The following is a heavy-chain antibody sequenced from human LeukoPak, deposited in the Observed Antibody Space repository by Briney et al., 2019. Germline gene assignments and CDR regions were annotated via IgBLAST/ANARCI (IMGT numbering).Heavy chain of an antibody. Sequence: SETLSLTCTVSGGSISNYYWSWIRQPPGKGLEWIGYIYYSGSTNYNPSLKSRVTISIDTAKNQFSLKLSSVTAADTAAYYCARDRDGYNPFDYWGQGTLVTVSS. CDR1: GGSISNYY. J-gene: IGHJ4*02. V-gene: IGHV4-59*01. D-gene: IGHD5-24*01. CDR2: IYYSGST. CDR3: ARDRDGYNPFDY.